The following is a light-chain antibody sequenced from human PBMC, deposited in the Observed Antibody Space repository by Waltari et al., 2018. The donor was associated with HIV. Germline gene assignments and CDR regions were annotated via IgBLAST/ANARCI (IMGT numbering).Light chain of an antibody. Sequence: DIQMTQSPSTLSASVGDRVTITCRASQSISSWLAWYQQKPGKAPKLLIYKASSLKSGVPSRFSGSGSGTEFTLTISSLQPDDFATYYCQQYNSYSVTFGQGTKVEIE. CDR2: KAS. CDR3: QQYNSYSVT. J-gene: IGKJ1*01. V-gene: IGKV1-5*03. CDR1: QSISSW.